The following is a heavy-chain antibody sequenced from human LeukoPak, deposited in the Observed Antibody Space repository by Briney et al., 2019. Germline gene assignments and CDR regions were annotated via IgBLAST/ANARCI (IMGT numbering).Heavy chain of an antibody. CDR2: ISGSGGST. J-gene: IGHJ4*02. V-gene: IGHV3-23*01. CDR1: GFTFSSYA. D-gene: IGHD6-13*01. Sequence: PGGSLRLSCAASGFTFSSYAMSWVRQAPGKGLEWVSAISGSGGSTYYADSVKGRFTISRDNSKNTLYLRMNSLRAEDTAVYYCAKVDGRSSWSRLFDYWGQGTLVTVSS. CDR3: AKVDGRSSWSRLFDY.